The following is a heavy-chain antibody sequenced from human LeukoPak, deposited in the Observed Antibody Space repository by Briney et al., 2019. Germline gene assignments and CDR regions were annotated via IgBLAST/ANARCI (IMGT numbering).Heavy chain of an antibody. CDR1: GYTFTSYG. D-gene: IGHD5-12*01. V-gene: IGHV1-18*01. Sequence: ASVKVSCKASGYTFTSYGISWVRQGPGQGLEWMGWISAYNGNTNYAKKLQGRVTMTTDTSTSTAYMEQRSLRTDDTAVYYCARVEATIFSWFDPWGKGTLVTVSS. CDR2: ISAYNGNT. J-gene: IGHJ5*02. CDR3: ARVEATIFSWFDP.